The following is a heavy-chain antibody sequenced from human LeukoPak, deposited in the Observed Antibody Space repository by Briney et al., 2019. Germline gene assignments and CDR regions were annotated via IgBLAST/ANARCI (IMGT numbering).Heavy chain of an antibody. V-gene: IGHV4-39*01. CDR2: IYYSGST. CDR1: GGSISSSSYY. CDR3: ASNYYYDSSGYDY. Sequence: SETLSLTCTVSGGSISSSSYYWGWIRQPPGKGLEWIGSIYYSGSTYYNPSLKSRVTISVDTSKNQFSLKLISVTAADTAVYYCASNYYYDSSGYDYWGQGTLVTVSS. J-gene: IGHJ4*02. D-gene: IGHD3-22*01.